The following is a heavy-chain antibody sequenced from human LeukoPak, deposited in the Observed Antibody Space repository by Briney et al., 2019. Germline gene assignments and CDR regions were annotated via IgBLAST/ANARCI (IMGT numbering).Heavy chain of an antibody. Sequence: TGGSLRLSCAASGFTFSSYNMNWVRQAPGKGLEWVSFISSRSNYIYLADSLKGRFTISRDSAKNSLYLQMNSLRAEDTAMYYCARDRAVYSDSRGYYPDAFDIWGQGTMVTVSS. D-gene: IGHD3-22*01. V-gene: IGHV3-21*01. CDR2: ISSRSNYI. CDR1: GFTFSSYN. J-gene: IGHJ3*02. CDR3: ARDRAVYSDSRGYYPDAFDI.